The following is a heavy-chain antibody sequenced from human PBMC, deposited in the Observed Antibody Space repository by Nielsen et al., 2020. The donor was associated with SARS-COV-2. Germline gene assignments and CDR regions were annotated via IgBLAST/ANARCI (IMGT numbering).Heavy chain of an antibody. J-gene: IGHJ6*02. D-gene: IGHD6-13*01. Sequence: VRQMPGKGLEWVSSISSSSSYIYYADSVKGRFTISRDNSKNTLYLQMSSLRAEDTAVYYCVKDLDSSSWYIDYYYYGMDVWGQGTTVTVSS. V-gene: IGHV3-21*01. CDR3: VKDLDSSSWYIDYYYYGMDV. CDR2: ISSSSSYI.